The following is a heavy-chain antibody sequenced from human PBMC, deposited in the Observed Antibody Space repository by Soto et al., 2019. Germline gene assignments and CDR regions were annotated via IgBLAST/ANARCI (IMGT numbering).Heavy chain of an antibody. CDR3: TTDNGAAAGRDY. Sequence: SVSNAWMNWVRQAPGKGLEWVGRIKSKTDGGTTDYAAPVKGRFTISRDDSKNTLYLQMNSLKTEDTAVYYCTTDNGAAAGRDYWGQGNLVTVSS. CDR1: SVSNAW. CDR2: IKSKTDGGTT. V-gene: IGHV3-15*07. D-gene: IGHD6-13*01. J-gene: IGHJ4*02.